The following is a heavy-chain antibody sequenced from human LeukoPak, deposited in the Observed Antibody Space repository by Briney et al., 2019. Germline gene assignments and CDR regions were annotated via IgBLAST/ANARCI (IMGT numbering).Heavy chain of an antibody. J-gene: IGHJ4*02. CDR1: GYTFTSYG. V-gene: IGHV1-18*01. D-gene: IGHD1-26*01. Sequence: RRASVRVSCKASGYTFTSYGISWVRQAPGQGLEWMGWISAYNGNTNYAQKLQGRVTMTTDTSTSTAYMELRSLRSDDTAVYYCARRGSYPKALDYWGQGTLVTVSS. CDR3: ARRGSYPKALDY. CDR2: ISAYNGNT.